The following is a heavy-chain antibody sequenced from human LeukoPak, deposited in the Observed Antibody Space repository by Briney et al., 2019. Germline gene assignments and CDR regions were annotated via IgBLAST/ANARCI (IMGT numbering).Heavy chain of an antibody. CDR2: IYHSGST. J-gene: IGHJ4*02. Sequence: SETLSLTCTVSGYSISSGYYWGWIRQPPGKGLEWTGSIYHSGSTYYNPSLKSRVTISVDTSKNQFSLKLSSVTAADTAVYYCASGYSPYYFDYWGQGTLVTVSS. CDR1: GYSISSGYY. CDR3: ASGYSPYYFDY. D-gene: IGHD3-22*01. V-gene: IGHV4-38-2*02.